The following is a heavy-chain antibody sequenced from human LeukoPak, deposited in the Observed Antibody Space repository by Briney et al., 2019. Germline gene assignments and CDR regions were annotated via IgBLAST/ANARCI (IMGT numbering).Heavy chain of an antibody. J-gene: IGHJ4*02. Sequence: TSETLSLTCAVYGGSFSGYYWSWIRQPPGKGLEWIGEINHSGSTNYNPSLKSRVTISVDTSKNQFSLKLSSVTAADTAVYYCARGPTYYYGSGSSLPFDYWGQGTLVTVSS. D-gene: IGHD3-10*01. CDR2: INHSGST. V-gene: IGHV4-34*01. CDR1: GGSFSGYY. CDR3: ARGPTYYYGSGSSLPFDY.